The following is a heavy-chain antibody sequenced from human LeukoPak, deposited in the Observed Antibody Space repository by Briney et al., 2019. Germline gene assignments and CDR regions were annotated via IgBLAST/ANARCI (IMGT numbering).Heavy chain of an antibody. Sequence: GGPLRLSCAASGFTFSSYWMHWVRQAPGKGLEWVSTIRSNGATAYNADSVKGRFTISRDNSKSTVYLQMNSLRVEDTAIYYCARGQEFDDGVFDSWGQGTLVTVSS. CDR2: IRSNGATA. D-gene: IGHD1-1*01. V-gene: IGHV3-23*01. J-gene: IGHJ4*02. CDR1: GFTFSSYW. CDR3: ARGQEFDDGVFDS.